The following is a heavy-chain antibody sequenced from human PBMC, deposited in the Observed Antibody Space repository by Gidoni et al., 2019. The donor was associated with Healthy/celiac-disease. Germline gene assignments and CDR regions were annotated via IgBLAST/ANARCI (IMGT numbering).Heavy chain of an antibody. J-gene: IGHJ4*02. CDR1: GGSISSGSYY. CDR2: IYTSGST. V-gene: IGHV4-61*02. CDR3: ARVVGAPLKERFDY. D-gene: IGHD1-26*01. Sequence: QVQLQESGPGLVKPSQTLSLTCTVSGGSISSGSYYWSWIRQPAGKGLEWIGRIYTSGSTNYNPSLKSRVTISVDTSKNQFSLKLSSVTAADTAVYYCARVVGAPLKERFDYWGQGTLVTVSS.